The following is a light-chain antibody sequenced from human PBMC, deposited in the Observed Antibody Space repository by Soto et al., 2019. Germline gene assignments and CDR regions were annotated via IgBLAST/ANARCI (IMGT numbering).Light chain of an antibody. CDR1: QSVLYSSNNKNY. CDR3: QKYYSTQLT. Sequence: DIVMIQSPXSLAVSLGERATINCKSSQSVLYSSNNKNYLAWYKQKPGQPPKMLIYWASTRESGVHDRFSGSGSGTDFTLTISSLQAEDVAVYYCQKYYSTQLTCGNGPRRAIK. J-gene: IGKJ5*01. CDR2: WAS. V-gene: IGKV4-1*01.